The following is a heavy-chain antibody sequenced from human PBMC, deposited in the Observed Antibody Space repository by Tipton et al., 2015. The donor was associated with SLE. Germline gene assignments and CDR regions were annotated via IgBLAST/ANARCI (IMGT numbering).Heavy chain of an antibody. J-gene: IGHJ3*02. V-gene: IGHV4-38-2*01. CDR2: IYHSGST. Sequence: TLSLTCAVSSYSISSGYYWGWIRQPPGKGLEWIGSIYHSGSTFYNPSLKSRVTMSVDTSKNQFSLKLSSVTAADTAVYYCARVMPGTDAFDIWGQGTMVTVSS. D-gene: IGHD2-2*01. CDR1: SYSISSGYY. CDR3: ARVMPGTDAFDI.